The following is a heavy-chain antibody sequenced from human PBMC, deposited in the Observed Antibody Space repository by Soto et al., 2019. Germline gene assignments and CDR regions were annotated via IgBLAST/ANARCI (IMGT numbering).Heavy chain of an antibody. Sequence: EVQLVESGGGLVQPGGSLRLSCVASGFTFSNYWMYWVRQAPGEGLVWVSRINSDGSVSSYADSVKGRLTISRDNVKNTLYLQMDSLRAEDTAVYYCARGDCVGGTCYSLAGSFYYYMDVWGKGPTVTVFS. CDR2: INSDGSVS. J-gene: IGHJ6*03. V-gene: IGHV3-74*01. D-gene: IGHD2-15*01. CDR1: GFTFSNYW. CDR3: ARGDCVGGTCYSLAGSFYYYMDV.